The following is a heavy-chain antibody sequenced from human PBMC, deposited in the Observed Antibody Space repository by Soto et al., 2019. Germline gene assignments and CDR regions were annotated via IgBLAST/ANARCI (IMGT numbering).Heavy chain of an antibody. CDR1: GGTFSSYA. CDR3: ARPMGTTYENYYYYGMDV. Sequence: QVQLVQSGAEVKKPGSSVKVSCKASGGTFSSYAISWVRQAPGQGLEWMGGIIPIFGTANYAQKFQGRVTITADXXTXTXXMELSSLRSEDTAVYYCARPMGTTYENYYYYGMDVWGQGTTVTVSS. D-gene: IGHD4-17*01. CDR2: IIPIFGTA. V-gene: IGHV1-69*12. J-gene: IGHJ6*02.